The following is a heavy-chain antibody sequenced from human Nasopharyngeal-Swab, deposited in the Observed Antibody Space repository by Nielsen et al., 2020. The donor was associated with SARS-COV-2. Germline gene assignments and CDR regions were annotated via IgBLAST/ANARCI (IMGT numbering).Heavy chain of an antibody. V-gene: IGHV3-30*18. CDR3: AKDRGSSGYYYGMDV. D-gene: IGHD6-13*01. CDR2: ISYDGSNK. Sequence: ARQAPGKGLEWVAVISYDGSNKYYADSVKGRFTISRDNSKNTLYLQMNSLRAEDTAVYYCAKDRGSSGYYYGMDVWDQGTTVTVSS. J-gene: IGHJ6*02.